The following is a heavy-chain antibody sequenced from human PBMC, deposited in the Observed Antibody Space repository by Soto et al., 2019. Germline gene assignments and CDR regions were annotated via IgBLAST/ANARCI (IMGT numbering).Heavy chain of an antibody. CDR3: AREGVSSSWYNYYGMDV. CDR2: IYYSGST. J-gene: IGHJ6*02. Sequence: QVQLQESGPGLVKPSETLSLTCTVSGGCISSYYWSWIRQPPGKGLEWIGYIYYSGSTNYNPSLESRVTISVDTSKNQFSLKLSSVTAADTAVYYCAREGVSSSWYNYYGMDVWGQGTTVTVSS. D-gene: IGHD6-13*01. V-gene: IGHV4-59*01. CDR1: GGCISSYY.